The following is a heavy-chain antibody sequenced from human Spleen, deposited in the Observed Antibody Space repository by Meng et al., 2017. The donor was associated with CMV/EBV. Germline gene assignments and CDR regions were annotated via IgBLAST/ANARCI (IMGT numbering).Heavy chain of an antibody. V-gene: IGHV4-61*01. CDR2: IYHSGST. D-gene: IGHD3-3*01. Sequence: SETLSRTCTVSGGSVSSGTFYWNWIRQPPGKGLEWIGYIYHSGSTIYNPSLESRVTISVDTSKSQFSLKLRSVAAADAAMYYCARDYDFRSGHYYYAMDVWGQGTTVTVS. CDR3: ARDYDFRSGHYYYAMDV. CDR1: GGSVSSGTFY. J-gene: IGHJ6*02.